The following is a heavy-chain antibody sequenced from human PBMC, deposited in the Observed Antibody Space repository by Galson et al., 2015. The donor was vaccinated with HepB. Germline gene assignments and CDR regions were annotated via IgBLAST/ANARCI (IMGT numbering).Heavy chain of an antibody. CDR3: ASRNYNYYYMDV. CDR2: ISSSSSYT. V-gene: IGHV3-11*06. CDR1: GFTFTDYY. J-gene: IGHJ6*03. Sequence: SLRLSCAASGFTFTDYYMSWIRQAPGKGLEWVSYISSSSSYTNYADSVKGRFTISRDNAKNSLYLQMNSLRAEDTAVYYCASRNYNYYYMDVWGKGTTVTVSS.